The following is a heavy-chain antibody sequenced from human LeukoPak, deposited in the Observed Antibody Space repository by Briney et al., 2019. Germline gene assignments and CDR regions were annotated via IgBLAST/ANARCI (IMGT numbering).Heavy chain of an antibody. D-gene: IGHD3-10*01. V-gene: IGHV1-2*02. Sequence: GASVKASCKASGYTFTGYYMHWVRQAPGQGLEWMGWINPNSGGTNYAQKFQGRVTMTRDTSISTAYMELSRLRSDDTAVYYCAREVNTMVRGVIGGYFDYWGQGTLVTVSS. CDR1: GYTFTGYY. CDR3: AREVNTMVRGVIGGYFDY. J-gene: IGHJ4*02. CDR2: INPNSGGT.